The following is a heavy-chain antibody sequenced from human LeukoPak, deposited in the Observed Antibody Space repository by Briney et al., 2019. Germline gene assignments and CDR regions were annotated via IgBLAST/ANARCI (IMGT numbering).Heavy chain of an antibody. CDR1: GYSFTNYW. D-gene: IGHD2-8*02. V-gene: IGHV5-51*01. Sequence: KVSCKGFGYSFTNYWIGWERQMPGKGLEWMGIIYPDYSETTYSPSFQGQVTMSVDKSINTAYLQWNSLRASDTAMYYCARHTDGNDSDAFDIWGQGTMVAVSS. J-gene: IGHJ3*02. CDR3: ARHTDGNDSDAFDI. CDR2: IYPDYSET.